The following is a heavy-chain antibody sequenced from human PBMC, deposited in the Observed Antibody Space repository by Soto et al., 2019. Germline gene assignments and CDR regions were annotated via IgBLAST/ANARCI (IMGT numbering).Heavy chain of an antibody. CDR2: IIPILGIA. D-gene: IGHD1-26*01. CDR3: ARLGGEKNFDY. CDR1: GGTFRSYT. J-gene: IGHJ4*02. Sequence: QVQLVQSGAEVKKPGSSVKVSCKASGGTFRSYTISWVRQAPGQGLEWMGRIIPILGIANYEQKFQGRVTITADKSTSTAYMELSSLRSEDTAVYYCARLGGEKNFDYWGPGTLVTVSS. V-gene: IGHV1-69*02.